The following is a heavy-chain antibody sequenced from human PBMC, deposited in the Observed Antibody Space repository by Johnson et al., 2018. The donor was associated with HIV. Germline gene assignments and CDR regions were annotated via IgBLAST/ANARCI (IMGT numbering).Heavy chain of an antibody. Sequence: QVQLVESGGGVVQPGGSLRLSCAASGFTFSTFGMHWVRQAPGKGLEWVAFIRYDGNNKYYAESVKGRFTISRDNSKNTLYLQLNGLRAEDTALNYCAKAVAGGCDAFVLWGQGTMVTVSS. J-gene: IGHJ3*01. D-gene: IGHD6-13*01. CDR1: GFTFSTFG. CDR3: AKAVAGGCDAFVL. V-gene: IGHV3-30*02. CDR2: IRYDGNNK.